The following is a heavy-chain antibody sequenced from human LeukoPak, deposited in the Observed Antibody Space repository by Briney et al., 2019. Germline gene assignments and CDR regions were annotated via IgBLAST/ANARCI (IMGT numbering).Heavy chain of an antibody. D-gene: IGHD3-10*01. CDR1: GFTFSSYA. CDR3: AKDPVFGASYYFDY. CDR2: ISGSGGST. Sequence: GGSLRLSCAASGFTFSSYAMSWVRQAPGKGLEWVSAISGSGGSTYYADSVKGRFTISRDNSTNPLYLPMNSLRADDTSVYYCAKDPVFGASYYFDYWGQGTLVTVSS. V-gene: IGHV3-23*01. J-gene: IGHJ4*02.